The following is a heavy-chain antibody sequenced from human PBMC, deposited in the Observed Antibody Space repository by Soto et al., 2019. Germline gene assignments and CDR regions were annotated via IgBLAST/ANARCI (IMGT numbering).Heavy chain of an antibody. CDR3: ARDRDGYNPVDY. Sequence: EVQLVESGGGLDKPGGSLRLSCAASGFIFSSYSMNWVRQAPGKGLEWVSCISSSGSHAYYADSVKGRFTISRDNAKESLYLQMNSLRAEDTAVYYCARDRDGYNPVDYWGQGTLVTVSS. J-gene: IGHJ4*02. CDR2: ISSSGSHA. CDR1: GFIFSSYS. V-gene: IGHV3-21*01. D-gene: IGHD1-1*01.